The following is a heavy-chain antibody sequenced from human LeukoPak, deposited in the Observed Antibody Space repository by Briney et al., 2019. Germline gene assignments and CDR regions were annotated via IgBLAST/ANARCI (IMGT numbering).Heavy chain of an antibody. J-gene: IGHJ4*02. CDR1: GGSISTYY. Sequence: SETLSLTCTVSGGSISTYYWSWIRQPPGKGLEWIGYIYYSGTTSYNPSLKTRVTISIDTSKNQFSLKLSSVTAADTAVYYCARVLRPMASQYYFDYWGQGTLVTVSS. CDR2: IYYSGTT. CDR3: ARVLRPMASQYYFDY. V-gene: IGHV4-59*01. D-gene: IGHD3-10*01.